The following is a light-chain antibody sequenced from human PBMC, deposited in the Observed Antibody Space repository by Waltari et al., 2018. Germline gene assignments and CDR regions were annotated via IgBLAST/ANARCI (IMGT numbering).Light chain of an antibody. V-gene: IGKV4-1*01. CDR3: QQYYSTPFT. CDR2: WAS. J-gene: IGKJ3*01. CDR1: QSILYSSYNDKTF. Sequence: DIVMTQSPDSLAVSLGERATMNCKSSQSILYSSYNDKTFLAWYQHKPGQSPRLLIYWASTRESGVPDRFSGSGSGTDFTLTISSLQAEDVAVYYCQQYYSTPFTFGPGTKVDVK.